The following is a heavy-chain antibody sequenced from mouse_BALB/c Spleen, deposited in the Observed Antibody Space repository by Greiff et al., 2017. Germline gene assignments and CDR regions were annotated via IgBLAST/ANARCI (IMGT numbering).Heavy chain of an antibody. CDR3: ARDDYDDGGYYYAMDY. V-gene: IGHV5-17*02. Sequence: EVQGVESGGGLVQPGGSRKLSCAASGFTFSSFGMHWVRQAPEKGLEGVAYISSGSSTIYYADTVKGRFTISRDNPKNTLFLQMTSLRSEDTAMYYCARDDYDDGGYYYAMDYWGQGTSVTVSS. D-gene: IGHD2-4*01. J-gene: IGHJ4*01. CDR2: ISSGSSTI. CDR1: GFTFSSFG.